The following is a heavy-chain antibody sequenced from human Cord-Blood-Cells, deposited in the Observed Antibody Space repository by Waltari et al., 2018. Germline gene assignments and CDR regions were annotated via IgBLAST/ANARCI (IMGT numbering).Heavy chain of an antibody. CDR2: IRSKAYGGTT. D-gene: IGHD3-9*01. CDR3: TRDREADYDILTGYYYYYYYMDV. Sequence: EVQLVESGGGLVQPGRSLRLSCTASGFTFGDYAMSWFRQAPGKGLEWVGFIRSKAYGGTTEYAASVKGRFTISRDDSKSIAYLQMNSLKTEDTAVYYCTRDREADYDILTGYYYYYYYMDVWGIGTTVTVSS. J-gene: IGHJ6*03. CDR1: GFTFGDYA. V-gene: IGHV3-49*03.